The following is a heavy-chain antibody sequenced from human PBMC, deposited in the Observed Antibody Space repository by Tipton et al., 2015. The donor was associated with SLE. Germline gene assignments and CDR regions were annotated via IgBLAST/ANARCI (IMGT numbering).Heavy chain of an antibody. Sequence: TLSLTCAVYGGSFSGYYWSWIRQPPGKGLEWIGEINHSGSTNYNPSLKSRVTISVDTSKNQFSLKLSSVTAADTAVYYCATLSGYVGGWFDPWGQGTLVTVSS. CDR2: INHSGST. CDR3: ATLSGYVGGWFDP. D-gene: IGHD5-12*01. J-gene: IGHJ5*02. V-gene: IGHV4-34*01. CDR1: GGSFSGYY.